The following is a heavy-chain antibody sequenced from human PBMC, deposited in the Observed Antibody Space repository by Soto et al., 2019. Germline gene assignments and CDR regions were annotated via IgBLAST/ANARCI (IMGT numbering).Heavy chain of an antibody. Sequence: QVQLVQSGAEVRKPGASVKVSCKASGYTFTTYGISWVRQAPGQGLEWMGWISGYNGHTKYAQKVQGRVTMTTDTSASTVYMELRSLRSDDTAVYYCAREGEMPYYYYGLDVWGQGTTVTVSS. CDR2: ISGYNGHT. J-gene: IGHJ6*02. D-gene: IGHD3-16*01. CDR3: AREGEMPYYYYGLDV. CDR1: GYTFTTYG. V-gene: IGHV1-18*01.